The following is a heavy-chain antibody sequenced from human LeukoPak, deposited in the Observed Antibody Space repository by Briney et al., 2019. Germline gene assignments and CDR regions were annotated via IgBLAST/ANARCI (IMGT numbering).Heavy chain of an antibody. J-gene: IGHJ4*02. CDR1: GGSISSYY. V-gene: IGHV4-4*07. CDR3: ARSSAGLFDN. D-gene: IGHD6-19*01. CDR2: IHTSGTT. Sequence: SETLSLTCIVSGGSISSYYWSWIRQPAGKGLEWIGHIHTSGTTNYSPSLKSRVTMSEDTSKNQFSLKLSSVTAADTAVYYCARSSAGLFDNWGQGTLVTVSS.